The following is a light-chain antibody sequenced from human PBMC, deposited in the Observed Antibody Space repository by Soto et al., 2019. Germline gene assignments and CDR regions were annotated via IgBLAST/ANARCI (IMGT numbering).Light chain of an antibody. Sequence: QSALTQPASVSGSPGQSITISCTGTASDVGSYKFVSWYQHLPDKAPKLIIFEVSERPSGISDRFSGSKSGNTASLTISGLQAEDEADYYCCAYAATSNFLFGGGTKLTVL. J-gene: IGLJ2*01. CDR2: EVS. V-gene: IGLV2-23*02. CDR3: CAYAATSNFL. CDR1: ASDVGSYKF.